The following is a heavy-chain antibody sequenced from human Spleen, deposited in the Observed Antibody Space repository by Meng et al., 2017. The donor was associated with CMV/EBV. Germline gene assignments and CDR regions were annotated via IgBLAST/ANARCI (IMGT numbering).Heavy chain of an antibody. V-gene: IGHV1-18*01. CDR1: YTFTSYG. D-gene: IGHD4-23*01. CDR2: ISAYNGNT. J-gene: IGHJ1*01. CDR3: ARPADSDHGANAEYFQH. Sequence: YTFTSYGIRWVRQAPGQGLEWMGWISAYNGNTNYAQKLQGRVTMTRDMSTGTIYMELSGLRSEDTAVYYCARPADSDHGANAEYFQHWGQGTLVTVSS.